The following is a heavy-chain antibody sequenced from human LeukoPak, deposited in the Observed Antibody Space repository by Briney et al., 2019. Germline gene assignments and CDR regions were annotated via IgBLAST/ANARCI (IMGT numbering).Heavy chain of an antibody. CDR2: ISTNSNYI. J-gene: IGHJ3*02. CDR1: GFTISTYN. Sequence: PGGSLRLSCAASGFTISTYNMNWVRQAPGKGLEWVSSISTNSNYIHYADSVKGRFTISRDNAKNSLYLQMNSLRVEDTDVYYCARDVGASAPDAFDIWGQGTMVTVSP. D-gene: IGHD1-26*01. V-gene: IGHV3-21*01. CDR3: ARDVGASAPDAFDI.